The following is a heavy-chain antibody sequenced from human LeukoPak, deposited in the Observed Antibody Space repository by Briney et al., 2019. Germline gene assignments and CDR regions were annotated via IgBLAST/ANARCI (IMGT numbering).Heavy chain of an antibody. CDR1: GFTFSSYS. V-gene: IGHV3-21*04. J-gene: IGHJ4*02. CDR2: ISSSSSYI. Sequence: GGSLRLSCAASGFTFSSYSMNWVRQAPGKGLEWVSSISSSSSYIYYADSVKGRFTISRDNAKNSLYLQMNTLRTEDTALYYCAKDIKGADYGDYDLLGPFDYWGQGTLVTVSS. CDR3: AKDIKGADYGDYDLLGPFDY. D-gene: IGHD4-17*01.